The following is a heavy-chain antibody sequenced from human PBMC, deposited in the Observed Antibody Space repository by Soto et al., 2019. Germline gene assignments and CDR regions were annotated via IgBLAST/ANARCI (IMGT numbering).Heavy chain of an antibody. CDR3: ARISQSEFGSCYYYLFDY. V-gene: IGHV1-18*01. CDR2: ITAFNGNT. J-gene: IGHJ4*02. CDR1: GYTFTDYG. D-gene: IGHD3-3*01. Sequence: QVHLVQSGAEVEKPGASVKVSCKASGYTFTDYGIIWVRQAPGQVVQWMGWITAFNGNTKYAQQFQGRVTMTTDTSTNTPYMKPRSLETDDTAVYYCARISQSEFGSCYYYLFDYWGQGTLVTVSS.